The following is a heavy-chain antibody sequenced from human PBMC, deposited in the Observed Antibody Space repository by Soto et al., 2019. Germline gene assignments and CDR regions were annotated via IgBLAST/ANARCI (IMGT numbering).Heavy chain of an antibody. D-gene: IGHD1-26*01. CDR2: NYYSGST. CDR3: ARRWGRVFDI. J-gene: IGHJ3*02. Sequence: QVQLQESGPGLVKPSETLSLTCTVSGGSISSYYWNWIRQPPGKGLEWIGYNYYSGSTNYNPSVKSRVTISLDTSRNQFSLKLSSVTAADTAVYYCARRWGRVFDIWGQGTMVTVSS. V-gene: IGHV4-59*08. CDR1: GGSISSYY.